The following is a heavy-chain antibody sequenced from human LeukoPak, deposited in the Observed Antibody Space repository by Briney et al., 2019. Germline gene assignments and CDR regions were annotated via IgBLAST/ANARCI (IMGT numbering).Heavy chain of an antibody. CDR1: GYTLTVYH. J-gene: IGHJ5*02. D-gene: IGHD3-10*01. CDR3: ARDTAVLWFGELLGPRNWFDP. Sequence: ASVKASCKASGYTLTVYHMNWVRQAPGQGLEWMGWINPNSGGTNYAQKFQGRVTMTRDTSISTAYMELSRLRSDDTAVYYCARDTAVLWFGELLGPRNWFDPWGQGTLVTVSS. V-gene: IGHV1-2*02. CDR2: INPNSGGT.